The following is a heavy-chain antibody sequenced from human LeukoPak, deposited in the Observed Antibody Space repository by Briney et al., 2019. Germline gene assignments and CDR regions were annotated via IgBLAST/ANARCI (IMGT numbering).Heavy chain of an antibody. D-gene: IGHD3-3*01. CDR2: ISGSGGST. CDR1: GFTFSSYA. V-gene: IGHV3-23*01. CDR3: AKDLNDFWSGYRYYFDY. Sequence: GESLRLSCAASGFTFSSYAMSWVRQAPGKGLEWVSAISGSGGSTYYADSVKGRFTISRDNSKNTLYLQMNSLRAEDTAVYYCAKDLNDFWSGYRYYFDYWGQGTLVTVSS. J-gene: IGHJ4*02.